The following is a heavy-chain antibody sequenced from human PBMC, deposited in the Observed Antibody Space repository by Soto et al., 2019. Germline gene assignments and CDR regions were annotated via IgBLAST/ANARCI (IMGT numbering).Heavy chain of an antibody. Sequence: QVQLVQSGAEEKKPGASVKVSCKASGYTFTSYARHWVRQAPGQRLEWMGWINAGNGNTKYSQKFQGRVTITRDTSASTAYMELSSPRSEDTAVYYCARAWVVVTAPDYWGQGTLVTVSS. CDR2: INAGNGNT. CDR1: GYTFTSYA. J-gene: IGHJ4*02. V-gene: IGHV1-3*05. D-gene: IGHD2-21*02. CDR3: ARAWVVVTAPDY.